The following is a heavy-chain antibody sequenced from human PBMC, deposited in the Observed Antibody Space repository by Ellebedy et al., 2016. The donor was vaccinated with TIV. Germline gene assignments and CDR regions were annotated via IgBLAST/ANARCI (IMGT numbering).Heavy chain of an antibody. V-gene: IGHV3-30*03. D-gene: IGHD1-7*01. J-gene: IGHJ4*02. CDR2: ISYDGSNK. CDR1: GFTFSSYS. CDR3: AGGAWRYNWNYGFRSGVDNFDY. Sequence: GESLKISXAASGFTFSSYSMNWVRQAPGKGLEWVAVISYDGSNKYYADSVKGRFTISRDNSKNTLYLQMNSLRAEDTAVYYCAGGAWRYNWNYGFRSGVDNFDYWGQGTLVTVSS.